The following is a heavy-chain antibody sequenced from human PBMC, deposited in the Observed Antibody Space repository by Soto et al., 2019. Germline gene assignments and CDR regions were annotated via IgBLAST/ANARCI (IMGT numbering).Heavy chain of an antibody. CDR2: ISYDGSNK. J-gene: IGHJ1*01. Sequence: QVQLVESGGGVVQPGRSLRLSCAASGFTFSSYAMHWVRQAPGKGLEWVAVISYDGSNKYYADSVKGRFTISRDNSKNTLYLQMNSLRAEDTAVYYCASSAGIAEYFQHWGQGTLVTVSS. V-gene: IGHV3-30-3*01. D-gene: IGHD6-13*01. CDR1: GFTFSSYA. CDR3: ASSAGIAEYFQH.